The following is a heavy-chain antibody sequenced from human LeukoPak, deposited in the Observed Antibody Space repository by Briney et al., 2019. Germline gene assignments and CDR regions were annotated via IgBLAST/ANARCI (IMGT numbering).Heavy chain of an antibody. CDR2: IRSKANSYAT. J-gene: IGHJ4*02. V-gene: IGHV3-73*01. D-gene: IGHD3-22*01. CDR3: TRAHYDSSGYYLN. CDR1: GFTFSGSA. Sequence: GGSLRLSCAASGFTFSGSAMHWVCQASGKGLEWVGRIRSKANSYATAYAASVKGRFTISRDDSKNTAYLQMNSLKTEDTAVYYCTRAHYDSSGYYLNWGQGTLVTVSS.